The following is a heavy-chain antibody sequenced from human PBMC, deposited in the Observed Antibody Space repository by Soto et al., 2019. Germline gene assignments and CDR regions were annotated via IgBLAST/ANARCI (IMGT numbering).Heavy chain of an antibody. D-gene: IGHD2-21*02. CDR2: IIHIFGTA. Sequence: QVQLVQPGAEVKKPGSSVKVSCKASGGTFSSYAISWVRQAPGQGLEWMGGIIHIFGTANYAQKFQGRVTSTADKSTSTGYIELSSLRSDDTAVYCFASWGTARPTIDYRGPRTLVTVSA. CDR1: GGTFSSYA. J-gene: IGHJ4*01. CDR3: ASWGTARPTIDY. V-gene: IGHV1-69*06.